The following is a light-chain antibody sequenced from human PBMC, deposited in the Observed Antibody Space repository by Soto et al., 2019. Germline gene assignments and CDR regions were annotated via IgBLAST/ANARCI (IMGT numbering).Light chain of an antibody. CDR2: SNN. J-gene: IGLJ2*01. Sequence: QSVLTQPPSASGTPGQRVTISCSGSSSNIGSNTVNWYQQLPGTAPKLLIYSNNQRPSGVPDRFSGSTTGTSASLAISGLQSEDDADYYCSAWDDSLKGVVFGGGTKLTVL. CDR3: SAWDDSLKGVV. V-gene: IGLV1-44*01. CDR1: SSNIGSNT.